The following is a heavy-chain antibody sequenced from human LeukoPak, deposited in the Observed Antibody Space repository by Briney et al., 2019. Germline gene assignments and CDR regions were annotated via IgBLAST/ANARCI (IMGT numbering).Heavy chain of an antibody. D-gene: IGHD3-10*01. CDR3: VRDGEGVAISVNYWFDP. V-gene: IGHV1-8*01. CDR2: MNPNNGNT. Sequence: ASVKVSCKASGFTFTSYDINWVRQASGQGLEWMGWMNPNNGNTGYAQKFQGRVTMARDASISTAYMELRGLRSEDTAVYYCVRDGEGVAISVNYWFDPWGQGTLVTVSS. CDR1: GFTFTSYD. J-gene: IGHJ5*02.